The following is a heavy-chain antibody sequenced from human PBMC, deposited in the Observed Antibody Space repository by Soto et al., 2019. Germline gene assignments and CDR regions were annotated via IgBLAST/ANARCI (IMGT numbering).Heavy chain of an antibody. J-gene: IGHJ5*02. CDR2: MNPNSGNT. V-gene: IGHV1-8*01. CDR1: GYTFTSYD. D-gene: IGHD3-10*01. Sequence: QVQLVQSGAEVKKPGASVKVSCKASGYTFTSYDINWVRQATGQGLEWMGWMNPNSGNTGYAQKFQGRVTMTRNTSISTAYMELSSLRSEDTAVYYCATATSFYGSGSYKARGWFDPWGQGNLVTVSS. CDR3: ATATSFYGSGSYKARGWFDP.